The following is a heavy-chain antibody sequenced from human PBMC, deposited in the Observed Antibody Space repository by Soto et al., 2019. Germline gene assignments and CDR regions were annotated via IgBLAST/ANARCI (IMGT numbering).Heavy chain of an antibody. CDR1: GGSIGTSDDY. CDR2: IYYSGST. CDR3: ARGTTWPLWFDP. V-gene: IGHV4-39*01. J-gene: IGHJ5*02. Sequence: SETLSLTCTVSGGSIGTSDDYWGWIRQPPGKGLEWIGSIYYSGSTYYNPSLKSRVTMSEDTSKNQFSLKLSSVAATDTAVYYCARGTTWPLWFDPWGQGTLVTVSS.